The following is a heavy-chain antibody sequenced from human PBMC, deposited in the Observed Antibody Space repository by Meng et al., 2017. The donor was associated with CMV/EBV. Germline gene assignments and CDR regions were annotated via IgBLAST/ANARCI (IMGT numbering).Heavy chain of an antibody. J-gene: IGHJ5*02. CDR2: IYYSGST. Sequence: QLQMQGSGPGLVKPSATLSLTCTVSGGSISSSSYYWGWIRQPPGKGLEWIGSIYYSGSTYYNPSLKSRVTISVDTSKNQFSLKLSSVTAADTAVYYCARDLYGQTENWFDPWGQGTLVTVSS. CDR1: GGSISSSSYY. D-gene: IGHD3-10*01. CDR3: ARDLYGQTENWFDP. V-gene: IGHV4-39*07.